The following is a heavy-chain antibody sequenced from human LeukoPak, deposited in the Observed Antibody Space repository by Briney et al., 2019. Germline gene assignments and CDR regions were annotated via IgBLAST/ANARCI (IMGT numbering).Heavy chain of an antibody. V-gene: IGHV1-2*02. D-gene: IGHD5-18*01. CDR3: SSIPGGYIYGDDAFDI. CDR1: GYIFTDYY. J-gene: IGHJ3*02. CDR2: INPKSGGT. Sequence: HRASVKVSCKASGYIFTDYYMHWVRQAPGQVLEWMGWINPKSGGTNYAQKFQGKVTMTRDTSISTAYMELSRLRSDDTAVYYCSSIPGGYIYGDDAFDIWGQGTMVTVSS.